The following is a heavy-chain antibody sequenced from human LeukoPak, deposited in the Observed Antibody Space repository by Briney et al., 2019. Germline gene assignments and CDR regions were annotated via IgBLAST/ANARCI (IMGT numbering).Heavy chain of an antibody. D-gene: IGHD5-12*01. CDR2: IYYSGET. J-gene: IGHJ5*02. V-gene: IGHV4-39*01. Sequence: SETLSLTCTVYGGAISSSNCCWGWIRQPPGKGLEWIGSIYYSGETYYNPSLKSRVTTSLDTSKNQLSLRLSSVTAADTAVYYCARLANVAMITWGQGTLVTVSS. CDR3: ARLANVAMIT. CDR1: GGAISSSNCC.